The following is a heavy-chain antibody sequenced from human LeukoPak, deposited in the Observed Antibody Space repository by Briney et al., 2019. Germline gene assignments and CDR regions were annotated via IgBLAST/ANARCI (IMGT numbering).Heavy chain of an antibody. CDR1: GYTFTSYY. CDR3: ARYYDILTGTLNYYYYMDV. V-gene: IGHV1-46*01. D-gene: IGHD3-9*01. Sequence: ASVKVSCKASGYTFTSYYMHWVRQAPGQGLEWMGIINPSGGSTSYAQKFQGRVTMTRDTSTSTVYMELSSLRSEDTAVYYCARYYDILTGTLNYYYYMDVWGKGTTVTVSS. J-gene: IGHJ6*03. CDR2: INPSGGST.